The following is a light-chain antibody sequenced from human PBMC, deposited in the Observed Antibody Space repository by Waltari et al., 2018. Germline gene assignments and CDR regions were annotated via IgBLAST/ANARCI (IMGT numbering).Light chain of an antibody. CDR3: FSYTSFNTRV. V-gene: IGLV2-14*03. J-gene: IGLJ1*01. CDR1: SSYVGRYNF. CDR2: DVS. Sequence: QSALTQPASVSGSPGQSITIPCTGTSSYVGRYNFVSWFQQHPGNAPKLVIHDVSARPSGVSSRFSGSKSGNTASLTISGLQAEDEADYYCFSYTSFNTRVFGTGTKVTVL.